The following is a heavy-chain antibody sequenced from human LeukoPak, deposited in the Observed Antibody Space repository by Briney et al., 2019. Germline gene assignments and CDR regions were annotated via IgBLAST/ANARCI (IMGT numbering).Heavy chain of an antibody. Sequence: GASVKVSCKASGYTFTGNYIHWIRQAPGQGLEWVGWINPKNGGTDYAQQFQGKVTMTRGTSITTAYMDLSSLRSEATAVYSCARVIGGSSADYWGQGPLVTSPQ. D-gene: IGHD4-23*01. CDR1: GYTFTGNY. CDR2: INPKNGGT. CDR3: ARVIGGSSADY. V-gene: IGHV1-2*02. J-gene: IGHJ4*02.